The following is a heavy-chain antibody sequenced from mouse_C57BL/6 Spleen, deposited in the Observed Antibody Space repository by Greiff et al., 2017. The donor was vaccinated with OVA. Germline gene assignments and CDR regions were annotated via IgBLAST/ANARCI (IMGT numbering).Heavy chain of an antibody. J-gene: IGHJ3*01. CDR1: GYAFSSTW. V-gene: IGHV1-82*01. D-gene: IGHD2-4*01. CDR3: ARRIYYDYDGFAY. Sequence: QVQLQQSGPELVKPGASVKISCKVSGYAFSSTWMHWVKQRPGKGLEWIGRIYPGDGDTNYNGKFKGKATVTADKSSSTAYMQLSSLTSEDSAVYFCARRIYYDYDGFAYWGQGTLVTVSA. CDR2: IYPGDGDT.